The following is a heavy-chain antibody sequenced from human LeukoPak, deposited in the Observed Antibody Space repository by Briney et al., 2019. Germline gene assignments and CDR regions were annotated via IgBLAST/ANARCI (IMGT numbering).Heavy chain of an antibody. CDR3: ARRGVLDGLDV. CDR2: MYPGDSDT. J-gene: IGHJ6*02. D-gene: IGHD3-3*01. V-gene: IGHV5-51*01. CDR1: GYTFSNHW. Sequence: GESLKISCKSFGYTFSNHWIAWLRQRPGKGLEWMGIMYPGDSDTRYSPSFQGQVTFSVDKSIATAYLEWSSLKASDTALYYCARRGVLDGLDVWGQGTTVTVSS.